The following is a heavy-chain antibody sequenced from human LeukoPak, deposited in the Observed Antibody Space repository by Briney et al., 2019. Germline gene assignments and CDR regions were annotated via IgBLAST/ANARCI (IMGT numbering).Heavy chain of an antibody. V-gene: IGHV4-31*03. Sequence: SETLSLTCTVSGDSISNSGYLWRWIRRPPRKRLEWIGYIYYTGSAYYNPSLKSRVIMSVDTSKNQFSLDLSSVTAADTAVYYCARGGSVTYRIDYWGQGTLVTVSS. D-gene: IGHD1-14*01. CDR2: IYYTGSA. J-gene: IGHJ4*02. CDR1: GDSISNSGYL. CDR3: ARGGSVTYRIDY.